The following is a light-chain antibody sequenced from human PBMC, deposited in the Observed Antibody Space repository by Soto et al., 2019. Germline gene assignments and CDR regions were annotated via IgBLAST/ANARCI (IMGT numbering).Light chain of an antibody. J-gene: IGKJ1*01. Sequence: AIQMTQSPSSLSASVGDRVTITCRASQGVTNDLAWYQQIPGKAPELLIYAASNLQSGVPSRFSGSGSGTDFTLTISSLQPEDFATYYCLQDYSYPRTFGQGTKVEIK. CDR3: LQDYSYPRT. CDR2: AAS. CDR1: QGVTND. V-gene: IGKV1-6*01.